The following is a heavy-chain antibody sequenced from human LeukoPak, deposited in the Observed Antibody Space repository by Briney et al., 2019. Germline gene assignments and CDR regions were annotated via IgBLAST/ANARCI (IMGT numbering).Heavy chain of an antibody. J-gene: IGHJ4*02. CDR1: GGSFSGYY. Sequence: SETLSLTCAVYGGSFSGYYWSWIRQPPGKGLQWIGYIYYSGGTYYNPSLKSRVTISVDTSKNQFSLKLSSVTAADTAVYYCATTTIRLGYWGQGTLVTVSS. V-gene: IGHV4-34*01. CDR3: ATTTIRLGY. D-gene: IGHD1-26*01. CDR2: IYYSGGT.